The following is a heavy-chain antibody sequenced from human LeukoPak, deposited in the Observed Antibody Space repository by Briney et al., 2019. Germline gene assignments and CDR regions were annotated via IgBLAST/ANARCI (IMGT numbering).Heavy chain of an antibody. V-gene: IGHV3-23*01. CDR1: GFTFSSYA. CDR3: AKDIVVVPAASDAFDI. J-gene: IGHJ3*02. Sequence: SGGSLRLSCAASGFTFSSYAMNWVRQAPGKGLEWVSAISGSGGSTYYAYSVKGRFTISRDNSKNMLYLQMNSLRAEDTAVYYCAKDIVVVPAASDAFDIWGQGTMVTVSS. CDR2: ISGSGGST. D-gene: IGHD2-2*01.